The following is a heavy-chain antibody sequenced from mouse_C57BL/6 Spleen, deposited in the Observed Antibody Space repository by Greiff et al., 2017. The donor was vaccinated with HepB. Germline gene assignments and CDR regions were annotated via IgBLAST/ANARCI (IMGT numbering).Heavy chain of an antibody. CDR2: INPGSGGT. CDR1: GYAFTNYL. D-gene: IGHD3-2*02. J-gene: IGHJ3*01. CDR3: ARRDSSGLFAY. Sequence: VQLQQSGAELVRPGTSVKVSCKASGYAFTNYLIEWVKQRPGQGLEWIGVINPGSGGTNYNEKFKGKATLTADKSSSTAYMQLSSLTSEDSAVYFCARRDSSGLFAYWGQGTLVTVSA. V-gene: IGHV1-54*01.